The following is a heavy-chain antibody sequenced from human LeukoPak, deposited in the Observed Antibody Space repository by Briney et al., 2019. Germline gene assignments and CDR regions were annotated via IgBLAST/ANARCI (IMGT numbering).Heavy chain of an antibody. CDR3: ATGPYYYDAVPYFDY. V-gene: IGHV1-24*01. Sequence: ASVKVSFKVSGYTLTELSMHWVRQAPGKGLEWMGGFDPEDGETIYAQKFQGRVTMTEDTSTDTAYMELSSLRSEDTAVYYCATGPYYYDAVPYFDYWGQGTLVTVSS. CDR1: GYTLTELS. CDR2: FDPEDGET. D-gene: IGHD3-22*01. J-gene: IGHJ4*02.